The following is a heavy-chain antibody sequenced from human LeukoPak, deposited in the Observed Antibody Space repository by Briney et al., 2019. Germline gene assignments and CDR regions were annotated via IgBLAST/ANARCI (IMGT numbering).Heavy chain of an antibody. J-gene: IGHJ3*02. V-gene: IGHV5-51*01. CDR2: IYPGDSDT. CDR3: ARRGSGVAAADTFDI. D-gene: IGHD6-13*01. Sequence: GESLKISCKGSGYSFTSYWIGWVRQMPGKGLEWMGIIYPGDSDTRYSPPFQGQVTISADKSISTAYLQWSSLKASDTAMYYCARRGSGVAAADTFDIWGQGTMVTVSS. CDR1: GYSFTSYW.